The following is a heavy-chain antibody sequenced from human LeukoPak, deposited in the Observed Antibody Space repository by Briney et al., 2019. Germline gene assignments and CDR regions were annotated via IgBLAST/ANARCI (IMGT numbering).Heavy chain of an antibody. CDR1: GYTFTSYA. D-gene: IGHD3-3*01. J-gene: IGHJ6*02. CDR3: ARDQRFLEWLSYYYYGMDV. CDR2: INTNTGNP. V-gene: IGHV7-4-1*04. Sequence: ASVKVSCKASGYTFTSYAMNWVRQAPGQGLEWMGWINTNTGNPTYAQGFTGRFVFSLDTSVSMAYLQISSLKAEDTAVYYCARDQRFLEWLSYYYYGMDVWGQGTTVTVSS.